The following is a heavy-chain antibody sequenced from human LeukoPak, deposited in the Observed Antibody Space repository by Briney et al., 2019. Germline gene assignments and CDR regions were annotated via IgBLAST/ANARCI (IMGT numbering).Heavy chain of an antibody. V-gene: IGHV4-4*07. J-gene: IGHJ4*02. CDR3: ARDEVQLAGYYFDY. CDR2: IRTSGGT. Sequence: SETLSLTCTVSGGSISSYYWSWIRQPAGKGLEWIGRIRTSGGTNYNPSLKSRVAMSVDTSKNQFSLKLTSMTAADTAVYYCARDEVQLAGYYFDYWGQGTLVTVSS. CDR1: GGSISSYY. D-gene: IGHD6-6*01.